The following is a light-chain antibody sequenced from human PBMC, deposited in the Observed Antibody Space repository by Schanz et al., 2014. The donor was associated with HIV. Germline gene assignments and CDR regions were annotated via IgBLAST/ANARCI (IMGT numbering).Light chain of an antibody. V-gene: IGLV2-14*03. CDR1: SSDIGAYNY. CDR2: DVN. Sequence: QSALTQPASVAGSPGQPITISCTGTSSDIGAYNYVSWYQQHPGEAPKLLIYDVNNRPSGVYNRFSGSKSGNTASLTISALQAEDEADYYCSSYTNRDIYVIGTGTKLTVL. J-gene: IGLJ1*01. CDR3: SSYTNRDIYV.